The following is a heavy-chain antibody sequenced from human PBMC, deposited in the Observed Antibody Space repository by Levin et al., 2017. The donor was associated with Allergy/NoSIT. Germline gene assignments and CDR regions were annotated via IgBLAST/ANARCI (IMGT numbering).Heavy chain of an antibody. Sequence: SETLSLTCTVSGGSISSYYWSWIRQPPGKGLEWIGYIYYSGSTNYNPSLKSRVTISVDTSKNQFSLKLSSVTAADTAVYYCARDLSLAVGQWLFPGMDVWGKGTTVTVSS. J-gene: IGHJ6*04. D-gene: IGHD6-19*01. CDR3: ARDLSLAVGQWLFPGMDV. CDR2: IYYSGST. CDR1: GGSISSYY. V-gene: IGHV4-59*01.